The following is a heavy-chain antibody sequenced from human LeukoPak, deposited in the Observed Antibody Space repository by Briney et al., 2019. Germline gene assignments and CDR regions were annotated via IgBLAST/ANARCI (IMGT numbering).Heavy chain of an antibody. CDR1: GFTFSIYA. V-gene: IGHV3-23*01. CDR3: AKYCTSTSCYGNTYYGMDV. Sequence: GWSLRLSCAASGFTFSIYAMSWVRQGPGKGLEWVSAISGSGGSTYYADSVKGRFTISRDNSKDTLFLQMNSLRAEDTAVYYCAKYCTSTSCYGNTYYGMDVWGQGTTVTVSS. CDR2: ISGSGGST. D-gene: IGHD2-2*01. J-gene: IGHJ6*02.